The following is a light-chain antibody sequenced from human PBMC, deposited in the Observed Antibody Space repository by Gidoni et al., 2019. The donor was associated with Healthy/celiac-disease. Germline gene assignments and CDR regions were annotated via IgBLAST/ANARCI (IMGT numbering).Light chain of an antibody. V-gene: IGLV2-8*01. CDR2: EVS. CDR1: SSDVGGYNY. Sequence: QSALTQPPSASGSPGQSVTISCTGTSSDVGGYNYVSWYQHHPGKAPKLMIYEVSKRPSGVPDRFSGSKSGNTASLTVSGLQAEDEADYYCSSYAGSTKLGVFGTGTKVTV. J-gene: IGLJ1*01. CDR3: SSYAGSTKLGV.